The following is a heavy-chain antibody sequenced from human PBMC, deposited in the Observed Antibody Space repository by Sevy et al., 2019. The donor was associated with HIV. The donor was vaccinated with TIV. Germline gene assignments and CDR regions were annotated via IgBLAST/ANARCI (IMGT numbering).Heavy chain of an antibody. CDR2: LYSGGSS. J-gene: IGHJ4*02. Sequence: GGSLRLSCAASGFTVSSNYMTWVRLAPGKGLEWVSILYSGGSSYYADSVKGRFTISRDNSKNTLYLQMNSLRAEDTAVYYCARSYSAYDFDYWGQGTLVTVSS. D-gene: IGHD5-12*01. V-gene: IGHV3-53*01. CDR3: ARSYSAYDFDY. CDR1: GFTVSSNY.